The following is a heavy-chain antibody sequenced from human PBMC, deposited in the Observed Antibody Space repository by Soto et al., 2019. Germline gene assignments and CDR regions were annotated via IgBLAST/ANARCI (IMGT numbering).Heavy chain of an antibody. CDR3: ARTTSGYYKWFDP. V-gene: IGHV4-39*01. J-gene: IGHJ5*02. CDR1: GNSISSSSFH. D-gene: IGHD3-22*01. Sequence: SETLSLTCTVPGNSISSSSFHWVWIRQPPRKGLEWIGSIYYSGSTYYSPSLKSRVTISVDTSKNQFSLKLSSVTDADTASYYCARTTSGYYKWFDPWGKGTLVTVSS. CDR2: IYYSGST.